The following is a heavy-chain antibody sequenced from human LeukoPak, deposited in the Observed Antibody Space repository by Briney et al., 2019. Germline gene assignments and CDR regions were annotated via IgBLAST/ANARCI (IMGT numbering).Heavy chain of an antibody. CDR3: AIEWLLRGYFDY. J-gene: IGHJ4*02. Sequence: ASVKVSCKASGYTFPGHHIHWVRQAPGQGLEWMGWINPRNGGTNYAQKFQGRVTMTRDTSINTAFMELSRLNSDDTAVYYCAIEWLLRGYFDYWGQGTLVTVSS. D-gene: IGHD3-22*01. V-gene: IGHV1-2*02. CDR1: GYTFPGHH. CDR2: INPRNGGT.